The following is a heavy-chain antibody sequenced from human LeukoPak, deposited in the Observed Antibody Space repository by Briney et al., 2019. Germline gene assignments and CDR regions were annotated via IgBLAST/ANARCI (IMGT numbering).Heavy chain of an antibody. V-gene: IGHV4-39*07. CDR1: GGSISSSSYY. CDR3: AREGPIGWEPAFDY. D-gene: IGHD1-26*01. CDR2: IYYSGST. Sequence: SETLSLTCTVSGGSISSSSYYWGWIRQPPGKGLEWIGSIYYSGSTYYNPSLKSRVTISVDTSKNQFSLKLSSVTAADTAVYYCAREGPIGWEPAFDYWGQGTLVTVSS. J-gene: IGHJ4*02.